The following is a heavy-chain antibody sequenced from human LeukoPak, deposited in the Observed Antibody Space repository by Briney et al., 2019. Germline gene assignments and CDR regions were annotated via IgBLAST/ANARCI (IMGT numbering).Heavy chain of an antibody. CDR3: ARVRRLKLRYFDWPGGGAFDI. J-gene: IGHJ3*02. CDR1: GFTVSSNY. V-gene: IGHV3-66*01. Sequence: GGSLRLSCAASGFTVSSNYLSWVRQAPGKGLEWVSVIYSGGSTYYADSVKGRFTISRDNSKNTLYLQMNSLRAEDTAVYYCARVRRLKLRYFDWPGGGAFDIWGQGTMVTVSS. CDR2: IYSGGST. D-gene: IGHD3-9*01.